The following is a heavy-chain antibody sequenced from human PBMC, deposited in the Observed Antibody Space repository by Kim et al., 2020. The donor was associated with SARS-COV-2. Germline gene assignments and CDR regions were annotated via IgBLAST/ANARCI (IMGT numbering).Heavy chain of an antibody. V-gene: IGHV4-4*07. CDR3: ARTTYSSRRPYYFDH. Sequence: PSLKSRLTMSLDTSKNQFSLKLTSVTAADTAVYYCARTTYSSRRPYYFDHWGQGTLVTVSS. D-gene: IGHD6-13*01. J-gene: IGHJ4*02.